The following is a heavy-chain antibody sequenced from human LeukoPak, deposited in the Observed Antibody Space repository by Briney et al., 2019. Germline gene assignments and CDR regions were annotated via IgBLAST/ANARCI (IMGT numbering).Heavy chain of an antibody. V-gene: IGHV3-48*03. CDR2: ISSSGSRI. J-gene: IGHJ4*02. D-gene: IGHD6-13*01. Sequence: GGSLRLSCAASGFTFSSYEMNWVRQAPGKGLEWVSYISSSGSRIYYTASVKGRFTISRDNAKNSLYLQMNSLRVEDTALHYCARNTLAIAAAAFFDFWGQGTLVTVSS. CDR3: ARNTLAIAAAAFFDF. CDR1: GFTFSSYE.